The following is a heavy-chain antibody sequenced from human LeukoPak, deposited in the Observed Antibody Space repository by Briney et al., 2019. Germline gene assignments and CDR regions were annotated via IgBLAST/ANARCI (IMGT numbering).Heavy chain of an antibody. CDR1: GFTFSSYS. V-gene: IGHV3-21*01. J-gene: IGHJ4*02. CDR3: ARAREYYYDSSGFGY. CDR2: ISSSRSYI. D-gene: IGHD3-22*01. Sequence: GGSLRLSCAASGFTFSSYSMNWVRQAPGKGLEWVSSISSSRSYIYYADSVKGRFTISRDNAKNTLYLQMNSLRAEDTAVYYCARAREYYYDSSGFGYWGQGTLVTVSS.